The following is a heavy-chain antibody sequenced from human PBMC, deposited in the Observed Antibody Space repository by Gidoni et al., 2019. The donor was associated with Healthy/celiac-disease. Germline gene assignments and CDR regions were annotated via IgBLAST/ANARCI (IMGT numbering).Heavy chain of an antibody. CDR2: INAGTGTP. CDR1: GETCTSYG. D-gene: IGHD6-19*01. CDR3: ARDIAVAVSYYSSYFDV. Sequence: QGQRVQSGAEGKKPGASVKVTCKAAGETCTSYGMPWVRPAPGPRLAWMGWINAGTGTPPSSQHFQVSVTISRATSASTSYLQLRSLLSAATAVSYCARDIAVAVSYYSSYFDVWGKGTTVPVSS. V-gene: IGHV1-3*01. J-gene: IGHJ6*03.